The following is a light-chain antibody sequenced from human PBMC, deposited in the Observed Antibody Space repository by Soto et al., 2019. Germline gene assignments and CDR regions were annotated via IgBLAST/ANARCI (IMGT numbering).Light chain of an antibody. CDR1: QSVSQY. CDR2: GAS. V-gene: IGKV3-20*01. J-gene: IGKJ3*01. CDR3: QQYATSARPT. Sequence: EIVLTQSPGTLSWSLGERATLSCRASQSVSQYLAWYQQKPGQAPRLLIYGASSRANGIPDRFSGSGSGTDFTLTINGLEPEDVAVYYCQQYATSARPTFGPGTKVDIK.